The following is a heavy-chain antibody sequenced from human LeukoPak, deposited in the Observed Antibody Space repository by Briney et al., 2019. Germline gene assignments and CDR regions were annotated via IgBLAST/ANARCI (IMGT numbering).Heavy chain of an antibody. CDR2: ISYDGNNK. Sequence: TGGSLRLSCAASGFTFSSYGMHWVRQAPGKGLEWVAVISYDGNNKYYTDSVKGRFTISRDNSKNTLYLQMNSLRAEDTAVYYCAKPSYCGGECYSEHYFDYWGQGTLVTVSS. CDR3: AKPSYCGGECYSEHYFDY. CDR1: GFTFSSYG. V-gene: IGHV3-30*18. D-gene: IGHD2-21*01. J-gene: IGHJ4*02.